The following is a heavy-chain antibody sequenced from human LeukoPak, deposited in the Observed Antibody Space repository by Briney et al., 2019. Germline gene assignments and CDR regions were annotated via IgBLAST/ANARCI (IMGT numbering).Heavy chain of an antibody. Sequence: PSETLSLTCTVSGGSISSYYWSWIRQPPGKGLEWIGYIYYSGSTNYNPSLKSRVTISVDTSKNQFSLKLSSVTAADTAVYYCARQGGYEYYYYYYGMDVWGQGTTVTVSS. J-gene: IGHJ6*02. V-gene: IGHV4-59*08. D-gene: IGHD5-12*01. CDR1: GGSISSYY. CDR2: IYYSGST. CDR3: ARQGGYEYYYYYYGMDV.